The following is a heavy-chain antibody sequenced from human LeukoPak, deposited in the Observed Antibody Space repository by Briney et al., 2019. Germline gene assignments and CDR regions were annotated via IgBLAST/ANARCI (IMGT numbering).Heavy chain of an antibody. V-gene: IGHV3-21*01. D-gene: IGHD5-24*01. CDR3: ARVGDGYNRGFNAFDI. CDR2: ISSSSDYI. J-gene: IGHJ3*02. CDR1: GFTFSSYS. Sequence: GGSLRLSCAASGFTFSSYSMNWVRQAPGKGLEWVSSISSSSDYIHYADSVKGRFTISRDNAKNSLYLQMNSLRAEDTAVYYCARVGDGYNRGFNAFDIWGQGTMVTVSS.